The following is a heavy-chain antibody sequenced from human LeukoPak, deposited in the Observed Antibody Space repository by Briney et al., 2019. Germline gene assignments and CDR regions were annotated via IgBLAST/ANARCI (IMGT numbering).Heavy chain of an antibody. V-gene: IGHV4-4*07. CDR1: GGSISSYY. CDR2: IYTSGST. J-gene: IGHJ4*02. CDR3: ARETRRTRFDY. Sequence: SETLSLTCTVSGGSISSYYWSLIRQPAGKGLEWIGRIYTSGSTNYNPSLKSRVTMSVDTSKNQLSLKLSSVTAADTAVYYCARETRRTRFDYWGQGTLVTVSS. D-gene: IGHD2-2*01.